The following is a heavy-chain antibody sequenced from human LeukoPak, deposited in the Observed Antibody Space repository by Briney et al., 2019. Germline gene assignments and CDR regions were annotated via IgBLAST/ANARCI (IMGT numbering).Heavy chain of an antibody. J-gene: IGHJ4*02. V-gene: IGHV3-33*01. D-gene: IGHD2-15*01. CDR2: IWYDGNNK. CDR1: GFTFSSYG. Sequence: GGSLRLSCAASGFTFSSYGTHWVRQAPGKGLERVALIWYDGNNKYYADSVKGRFTISRDNSKNTLYLQLNSLRAEDTAVYYCARQHCSGGDCYFFDWGQGTLVTVSS. CDR3: ARQHCSGGDCYFFD.